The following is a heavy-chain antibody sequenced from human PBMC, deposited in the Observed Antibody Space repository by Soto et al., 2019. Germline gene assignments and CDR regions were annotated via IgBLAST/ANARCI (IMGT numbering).Heavy chain of an antibody. Sequence: ASVKVSCKASGYTFTSYGISWVRQAPGQGLEWMGWISAYNGNTNYAQKLQGRVTMTTDTSTSTANMELRSLRSDDTAVYYCAREGLGDCSSTSCSSPPYYYYGMDVWGQGTTVTVSS. D-gene: IGHD2-2*01. V-gene: IGHV1-18*04. CDR1: GYTFTSYG. J-gene: IGHJ6*02. CDR3: AREGLGDCSSTSCSSPPYYYYGMDV. CDR2: ISAYNGNT.